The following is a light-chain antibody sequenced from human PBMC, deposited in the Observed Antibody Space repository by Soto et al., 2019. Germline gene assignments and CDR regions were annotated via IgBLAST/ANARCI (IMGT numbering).Light chain of an antibody. CDR2: VQS. CDR3: QQSYETPRT. V-gene: IGKV1-39*01. CDR1: QNIGNY. Sequence: DIQMTQSPSSLSASVGDRVTITCRASQNIGNYLNWYQQKPGKAPSVLVYVQSTLQSGVPSRFSGSGDGTFFTLTISSLRPEDFASYYCQQSYETPRTFGQGTKVDIK. J-gene: IGKJ2*01.